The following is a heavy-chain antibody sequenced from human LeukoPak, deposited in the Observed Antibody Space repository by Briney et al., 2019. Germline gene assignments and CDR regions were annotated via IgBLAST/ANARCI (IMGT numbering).Heavy chain of an antibody. CDR3: AREWIQLWLRGDYGMDV. CDR1: GYTFTSYA. D-gene: IGHD5-18*01. CDR2: INANTGNP. Sequence: ASVKVSCKASGYTFTSYAMNWVRQAPGQDLEWMGWINANTGNPTYAQGFTGRFLFSLDTSVSTAYLQITNLKAEDTAVYYCAREWIQLWLRGDYGMDVWGQGTTVTASS. V-gene: IGHV7-4-1*02. J-gene: IGHJ6*02.